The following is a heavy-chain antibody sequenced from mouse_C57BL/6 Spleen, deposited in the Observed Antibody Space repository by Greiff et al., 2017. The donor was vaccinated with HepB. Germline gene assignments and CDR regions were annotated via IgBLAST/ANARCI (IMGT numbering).Heavy chain of an antibody. D-gene: IGHD1-1*01. Sequence: EVNLVESGGGLVKPGGSLKLSCAASGFTFSDYGMHWVRQAPEKGLEWVAYISSGSSTIYYADTVKGRFTISRDNAKNTLFLQMTSLRSEDTAMYYCARPITTVVHYFDYWGQGTTLTVSS. V-gene: IGHV5-17*01. CDR2: ISSGSSTI. CDR3: ARPITTVVHYFDY. J-gene: IGHJ2*01. CDR1: GFTFSDYG.